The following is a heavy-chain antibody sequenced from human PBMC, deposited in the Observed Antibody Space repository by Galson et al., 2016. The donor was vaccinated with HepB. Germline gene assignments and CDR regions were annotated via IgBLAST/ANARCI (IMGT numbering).Heavy chain of an antibody. J-gene: IGHJ4*02. CDR2: ISYSSTI. CDR3: ATAYSSGWYFAY. CDR1: GFTFGSYS. D-gene: IGHD6-19*01. Sequence: SLRLSCAASGFTFGSYSMNWVRQAPGKGLEWVSYISYSSTIYYADSVKGRFTISRDNAKNSLYLQMNSLRDEDTAVYYCATAYSSGWYFAYWGQGTLVTVSS. V-gene: IGHV3-48*02.